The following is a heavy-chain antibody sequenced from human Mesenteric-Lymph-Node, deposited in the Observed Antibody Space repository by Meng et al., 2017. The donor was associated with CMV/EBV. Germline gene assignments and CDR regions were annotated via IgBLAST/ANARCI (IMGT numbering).Heavy chain of an antibody. J-gene: IGHJ6*02. CDR2: ISSSSSYI. CDR3: TRSMEV. Sequence: GESLKISCAASGFTFSSYAMHWVRQAPGKGLEWVSSISSSSSYINYADSVKGRFTISRDNAKNSLYLQMNSLRAEDTAVYYCTRSMEVWGQGTTVTVSS. CDR1: GFTFSSYA. V-gene: IGHV3-21*01.